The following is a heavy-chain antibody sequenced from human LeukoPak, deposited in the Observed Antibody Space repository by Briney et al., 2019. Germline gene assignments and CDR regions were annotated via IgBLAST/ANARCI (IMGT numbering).Heavy chain of an antibody. J-gene: IGHJ4*02. Sequence: GASVKVSCKASEYTFSSYYMHWVRQAPGQGLEWMGIINPSGGSTRYAQKLQGRVTMTSDTSTSTVYMELSSLRSEDTAVYYCARDDSSGPQVYWGQGTLVTVSS. CDR3: ARDDSSGPQVY. CDR2: INPSGGST. D-gene: IGHD3-22*01. V-gene: IGHV1-46*01. CDR1: EYTFSSYY.